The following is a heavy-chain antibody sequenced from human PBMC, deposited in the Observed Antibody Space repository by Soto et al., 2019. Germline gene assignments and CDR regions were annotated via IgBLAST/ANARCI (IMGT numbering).Heavy chain of an antibody. V-gene: IGHV1-69*13. Sequence: SVKVSCKASGVSFSNFGISWVRQAPGQGLEWMGGIVPVFGRPNYAQRFRGRLTITADESTSTGYMELISLRSDDTAVYYCARVLDIASAARTEAYWGQGTLVTVSS. D-gene: IGHD6-13*01. CDR3: ARVLDIASAARTEAY. CDR2: IVPVFGRP. J-gene: IGHJ4*02. CDR1: GVSFSNFG.